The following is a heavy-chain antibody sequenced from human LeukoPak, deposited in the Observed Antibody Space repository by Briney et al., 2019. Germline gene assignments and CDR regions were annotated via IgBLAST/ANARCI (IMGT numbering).Heavy chain of an antibody. Sequence: GASVKVSCKASGYTFTGYYMHWVRQAPGQGLEWMGWINPNSGGTNYAQKFQGRVTMTRDTSISTAYMELSRLRSDDTAVYYCARDGIVGATTINYYYYYMDVWGKGTTVTVSS. CDR3: ARDGIVGATTINYYYYYMDV. D-gene: IGHD1-26*01. CDR2: INPNSGGT. CDR1: GYTFTGYY. J-gene: IGHJ6*03. V-gene: IGHV1-2*02.